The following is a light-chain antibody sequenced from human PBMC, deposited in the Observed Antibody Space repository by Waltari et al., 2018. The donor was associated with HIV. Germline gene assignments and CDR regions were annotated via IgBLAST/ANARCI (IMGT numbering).Light chain of an antibody. CDR2: DSS. V-gene: IGKV1-39*01. Sequence: DIQMTQSPTSLSASVGDRVTMTCRASQRIDTYLNWYQQKPGEAPKLLIFDSSSLFRGVPSRFSGSGSGTDFTLTVSGLQPEDFATYFCQQTDTTPWTFGQGTTV. CDR1: QRIDTY. J-gene: IGKJ1*01. CDR3: QQTDTTPWT.